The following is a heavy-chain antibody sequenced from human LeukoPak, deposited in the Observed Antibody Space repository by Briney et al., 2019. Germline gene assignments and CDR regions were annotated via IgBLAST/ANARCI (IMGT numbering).Heavy chain of an antibody. CDR2: IYYSGST. D-gene: IGHD3-10*01. CDR3: ARAPVGYYGSGSSSYWYFDL. Sequence: PSETLSLTCTVSGGSISSYYWSWIRQPPGKGLEWIGYIYYSGSTNYNPSLKSRVTISVDTSKNQFSLKLSSVTAADTAVYYCARAPVGYYGSGSSSYWYFDLWGRGTLVTVSS. J-gene: IGHJ2*01. V-gene: IGHV4-59*01. CDR1: GGSISSYY.